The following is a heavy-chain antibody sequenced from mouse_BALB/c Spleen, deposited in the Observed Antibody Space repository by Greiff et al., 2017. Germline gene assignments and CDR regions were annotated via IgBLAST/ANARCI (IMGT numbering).Heavy chain of an antibody. CDR3: ARGVTTVPFAY. D-gene: IGHD1-1*01. CDR2: IDPENGNT. J-gene: IGHJ3*01. CDR1: GFNIKDYY. V-gene: IGHV14-1*02. Sequence: EVMLVESGAELVRPGALVKLSCKASGFNIKDYYMHWVKQRPEQGLEWIGWIDPENGNTIYDPKFQGKASITADTSSNTAYLQLSSLTSEDTAVYYCARGVTTVPFAYWGQGTLVTVSA.